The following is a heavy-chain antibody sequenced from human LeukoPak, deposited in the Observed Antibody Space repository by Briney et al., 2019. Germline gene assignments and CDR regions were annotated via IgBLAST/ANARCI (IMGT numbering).Heavy chain of an antibody. D-gene: IGHD3-22*01. CDR3: ARDLGVAVKTSYYFDY. Sequence: GGSLRLSCAASGFTFSSYSMNWVRQAPGKGLEWVSSISSSSSYIYYADSVKGRFTISRDNAKNSLYLQMNSLRAEDTAVYYCARDLGVAVKTSYYFDYWGQGTLVTVSS. CDR1: GFTFSSYS. V-gene: IGHV3-21*01. J-gene: IGHJ4*02. CDR2: ISSSSSYI.